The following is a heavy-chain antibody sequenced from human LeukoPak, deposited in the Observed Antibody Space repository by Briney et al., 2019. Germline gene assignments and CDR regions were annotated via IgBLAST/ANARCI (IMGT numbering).Heavy chain of an antibody. D-gene: IGHD2-2*01. V-gene: IGHV3-21*01. CDR1: GFTFSSYS. CDR2: ISSSSSYI. CDR3: ARVGYQLPSFDY. J-gene: IGHJ4*02. Sequence: GGSLRLSCAASGFTFSSYSMSWVRQAPGKGLEWVSSISSSSSYIYYADSVKGRFTISRDNAKNSLYLQMNSLRAEDTAVYYCARVGYQLPSFDYWGQGTLVTVSS.